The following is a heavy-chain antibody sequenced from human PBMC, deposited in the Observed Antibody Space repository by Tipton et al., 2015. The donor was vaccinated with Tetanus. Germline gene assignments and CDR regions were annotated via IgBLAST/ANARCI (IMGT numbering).Heavy chain of an antibody. CDR1: GGSISPYY. CDR3: ALMDYGDSFNWFDP. V-gene: IGHV4-59*05. D-gene: IGHD4-17*01. Sequence: TLSLTCTVSGGSISPYYWGWIRQPPGKGLEWIGRIFYSGTTNYYPSLKSRVAISVDTSKNQFSLKLSSVTAADTATYYCALMDYGDSFNWFDPGGQGILVTVSS. J-gene: IGHJ5*02. CDR2: IFYSGTT.